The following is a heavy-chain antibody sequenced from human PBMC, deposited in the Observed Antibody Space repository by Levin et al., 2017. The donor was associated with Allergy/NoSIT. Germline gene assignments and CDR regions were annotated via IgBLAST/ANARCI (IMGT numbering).Heavy chain of an antibody. CDR3: ASGYCSGGSCYPKDNY. J-gene: IGHJ4*02. CDR2: INSDGSST. V-gene: IGHV3-74*01. Sequence: GGSLRLSCAASGFTFSSYWMHWVRQAPGKGLVWVSRINSDGSSTSYADSVKGRFTISRDNAKNTLYLQMNSLRAEDTAVYYCASGYCSGGSCYPKDNYWGQGTLVTVSS. D-gene: IGHD2-15*01. CDR1: GFTFSSYW.